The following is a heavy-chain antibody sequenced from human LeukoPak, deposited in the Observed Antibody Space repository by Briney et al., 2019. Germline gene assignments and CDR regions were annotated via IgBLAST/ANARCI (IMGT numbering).Heavy chain of an antibody. V-gene: IGHV3-30*02. CDR1: GFTFSSYG. D-gene: IGHD3-3*01. Sequence: PGGSLRLSCAASGFTFSSYGMHWVRQAPGKGLEWVAFIRYDGSNKYYADSVKGRFTISRDNSKNTLYLQMNSLRTEDTAVYYCTSATFEVGGAVDYWGQGTLVTVSS. CDR3: TSATFEVGGAVDY. J-gene: IGHJ4*02. CDR2: IRYDGSNK.